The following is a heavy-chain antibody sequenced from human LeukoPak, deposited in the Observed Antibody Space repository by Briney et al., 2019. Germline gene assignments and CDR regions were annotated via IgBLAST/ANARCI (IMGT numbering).Heavy chain of an antibody. CDR2: IYYSGST. J-gene: IGHJ6*02. V-gene: IGHV4-59*01. CDR1: GDSISSYY. Sequence: SETLSLTCTVSGDSISSYYWSWIRRPPGKGLEWIGYIYYSGSTNYNPSLKSRVTISVDTSKNQFSLKLRSVTAADTAVYYCARAKAGWRDHYYGMDVWGQGTTVTVSS. D-gene: IGHD2-15*01. CDR3: ARAKAGWRDHYYGMDV.